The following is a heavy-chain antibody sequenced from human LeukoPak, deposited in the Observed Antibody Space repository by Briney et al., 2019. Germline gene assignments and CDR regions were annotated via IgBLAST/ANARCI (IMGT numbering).Heavy chain of an antibody. CDR3: ARARTRYSGSYGGAFDI. V-gene: IGHV3-23*01. D-gene: IGHD1-26*01. Sequence: PGGSLRLSCAASGFTFSSYAMSWVRQAPGKGLKWGSALICSGGRTHYADSVKGRFTNSRDNSKKTLYLQMNSLRAEDTAVYYCARARTRYSGSYGGAFDIWGQGTMVTVSS. CDR1: GFTFSSYA. J-gene: IGHJ3*02. CDR2: LICSGGRT.